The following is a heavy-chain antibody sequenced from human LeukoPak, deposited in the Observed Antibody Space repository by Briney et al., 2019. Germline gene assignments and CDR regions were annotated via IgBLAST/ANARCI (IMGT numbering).Heavy chain of an antibody. D-gene: IGHD2-2*01. CDR1: GFTFSSYA. CDR2: ISGSDGNT. CDR3: VKQSTASCYAALDH. V-gene: IGHV3-23*01. Sequence: PGGSLRLSCAASGFTFSSYAMSWVRQAPGKGLEWVSAISGSDGNTFYADSVKGRFTISRDSSKNTLYLQMNSLRAADTAVYYCVKQSTASCYAALDHWGQGTLVTVSS. J-gene: IGHJ4*02.